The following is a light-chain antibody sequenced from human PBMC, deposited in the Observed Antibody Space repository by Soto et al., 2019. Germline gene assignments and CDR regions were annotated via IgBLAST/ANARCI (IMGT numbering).Light chain of an antibody. V-gene: IGLV2-8*01. J-gene: IGLJ1*01. CDR2: EVN. CDR1: SSDVGGYNY. Sequence: HSALTQPPSASGSPGQSVTISCTGTSSDVGGYNYVSWYQHHPGKAPKLIIYEVNKRPSGVPDRFSGSKSGNTASLTVSGLQAEDEADYYCNSYTGWIYVFGTGTKLTVL. CDR3: NSYTGWIYV.